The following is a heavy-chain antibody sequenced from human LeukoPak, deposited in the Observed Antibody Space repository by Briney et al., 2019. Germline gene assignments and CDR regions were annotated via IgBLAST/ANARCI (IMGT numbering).Heavy chain of an antibody. D-gene: IGHD2-21*02. V-gene: IGHV4-30-4*01. CDR1: GGSISSGDYY. Sequence: SETLSLTCTVSGGSISSGDYYWSWIRQPPGKGLEWIGYIYYSGSTYCNPSLKSRVTISVDTSKNQFSLKLSSVTAADTAVYYCARAGVVTAIPPDAFDIWGQGTMVTVSS. CDR3: ARAGVVTAIPPDAFDI. J-gene: IGHJ3*02. CDR2: IYYSGST.